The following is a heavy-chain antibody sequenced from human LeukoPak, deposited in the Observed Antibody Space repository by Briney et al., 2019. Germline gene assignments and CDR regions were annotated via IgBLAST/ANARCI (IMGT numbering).Heavy chain of an antibody. CDR1: GGCISSSSYY. Sequence: SETLSLTCTVSGGCISSSSYYWGWIRQPPGKGLEWIGSIYYSGSTYYNPSLRSRVTISVDTSKNQFSLKLSSVTAADTAVYYCARQMGYFDILTPPVYWGQGTLVTVSS. CDR3: ARQMGYFDILTPPVY. D-gene: IGHD3-9*01. V-gene: IGHV4-39*01. J-gene: IGHJ4*02. CDR2: IYYSGST.